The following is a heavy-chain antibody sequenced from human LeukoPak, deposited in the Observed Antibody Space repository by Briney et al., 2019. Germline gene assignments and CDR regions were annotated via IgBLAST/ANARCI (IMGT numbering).Heavy chain of an antibody. D-gene: IGHD5-24*01. CDR2: INTDGSTT. J-gene: IGHJ2*01. V-gene: IGHV3-74*01. CDR3: ARDRNRDGYNFLDWYFDL. Sequence: SGGSLRLSCAASGFTFSSYWMHWVRQAPGKGLVWVSRINTDGSTTSYADSVKGRFTISRDNAKNTLYLQMNSLRAEDTAVYHCARDRNRDGYNFLDWYFDLWGRGTLVTVSS. CDR1: GFTFSSYW.